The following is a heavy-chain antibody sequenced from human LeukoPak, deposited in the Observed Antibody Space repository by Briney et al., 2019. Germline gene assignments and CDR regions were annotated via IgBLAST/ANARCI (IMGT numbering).Heavy chain of an antibody. CDR3: ARLFSGTSSWFDY. V-gene: IGHV3-23*01. Sequence: GGALILSCAASGFTFSSYAMSSVRQAPGKGLEWVSTISGSGDGAYYADSVKGRLTISRDKSKNTLYLQMNSLRAEDAAVYYCARLFSGTSSWFDYWGQGTLVTVSS. CDR1: GFTFSSYA. CDR2: ISGSGDGA. J-gene: IGHJ4*02. D-gene: IGHD1-26*01.